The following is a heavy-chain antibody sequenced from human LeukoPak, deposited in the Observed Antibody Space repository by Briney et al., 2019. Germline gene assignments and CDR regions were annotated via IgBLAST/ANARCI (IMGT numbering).Heavy chain of an antibody. CDR1: GFTFSSYA. CDR2: ISGSAGST. J-gene: IGHJ4*02. D-gene: IGHD6-13*01. V-gene: IGHV3-23*01. Sequence: GGSLRLSCAASGFTFSSYAMTWVRQAPGKGLEWVSTISGSAGSTYYADFVKGRFTISRDNSKNTLYLQMNSLRVEDTAVYYCASPGQCSSSWFWQDWGQGTLVTVSS. CDR3: ASPGQCSSSWFWQD.